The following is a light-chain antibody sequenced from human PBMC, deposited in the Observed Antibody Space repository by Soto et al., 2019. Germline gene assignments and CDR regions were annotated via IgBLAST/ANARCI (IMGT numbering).Light chain of an antibody. CDR3: QQYNNWPRT. J-gene: IGKJ1*01. CDR1: QSVSSN. Sequence: EVVMTQSPDTLSVSPGERATLSCRASQSVSSNLAWYQQKLGQAPRLLIYCASTRATGISARISGSGSGAEFTLTISSLQSEDFAIYYCQQYNNWPRTFGQGTRVEIK. V-gene: IGKV3-15*01. CDR2: CAS.